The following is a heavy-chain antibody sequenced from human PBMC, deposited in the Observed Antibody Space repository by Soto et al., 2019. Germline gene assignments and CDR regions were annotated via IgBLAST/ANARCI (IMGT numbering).Heavy chain of an antibody. J-gene: IGHJ6*02. CDR2: INPNSGGT. CDR3: ARHLGSGWEGYYYYGMDV. D-gene: IGHD6-19*01. CDR1: GYTFTGYY. Sequence: GASVKVSCKASGYTFTGYYMHWVRHAPGHGLEWMGWINPNSGGTNYAQKFQGWVTMTRDTSISTAYMELSRLRSDDTAVYYCARHLGSGWEGYYYYGMDVWGQGTTVTVSS. V-gene: IGHV1-2*04.